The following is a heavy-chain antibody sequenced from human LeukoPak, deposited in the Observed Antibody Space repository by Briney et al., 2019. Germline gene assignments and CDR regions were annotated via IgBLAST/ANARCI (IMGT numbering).Heavy chain of an antibody. D-gene: IGHD3-22*01. CDR3: ARGHYYDSSGYPPRYYFDY. V-gene: IGHV3-30-3*01. Sequence: GGSLRLSYAASGFTFSSYAMHWVRRAPGKGLEWAADISYDGSNKYYADSVKGRFTISRDNSKNTLYLQMNSLRAEDTAVYYCARGHYYDSSGYPPRYYFDYWGQGTLVTVSS. J-gene: IGHJ4*02. CDR2: ISYDGSNK. CDR1: GFTFSSYA.